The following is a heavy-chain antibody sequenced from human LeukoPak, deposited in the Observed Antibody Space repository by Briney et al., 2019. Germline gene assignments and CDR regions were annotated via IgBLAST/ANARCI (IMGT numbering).Heavy chain of an antibody. Sequence: PGRSLRLSCAASGFXFSSYAIHWVRQAPGKGLEWVGVISYDGSNKYYADSVKGRFTISRDNSKNTLYLQMNSLRAEDTAVYYCARSNVVVTAIDCWGQGTLVTVSS. V-gene: IGHV3-30-3*01. CDR1: GFXFSSYA. CDR3: ARSNVVVTAIDC. CDR2: ISYDGSNK. J-gene: IGHJ4*02. D-gene: IGHD2-21*02.